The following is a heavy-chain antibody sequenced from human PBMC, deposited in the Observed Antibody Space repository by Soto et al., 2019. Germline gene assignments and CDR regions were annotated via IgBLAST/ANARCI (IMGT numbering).Heavy chain of an antibody. CDR3: AAGRYNWNDGDAFDI. Sequence: SVKVSCKASGLTFTSSAMQWVRQARGQRLEWIGWIVVGSGNTNYAQKFQERVTITRDMSTSTAYMELSSLRSEDTAVYYCAAGRYNWNDGDAFDIWGQGTMVTVSS. J-gene: IGHJ3*02. D-gene: IGHD1-20*01. CDR1: GLTFTSSA. V-gene: IGHV1-58*02. CDR2: IVVGSGNT.